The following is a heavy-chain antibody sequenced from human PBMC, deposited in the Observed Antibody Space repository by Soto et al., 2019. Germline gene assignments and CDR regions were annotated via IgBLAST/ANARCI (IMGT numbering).Heavy chain of an antibody. V-gene: IGHV4-34*01. D-gene: IGHD4-17*01. CDR1: GGSFY. Sequence: QVQLQQWGAGLLKPSETLSLNCAVYGGSFYWTWIRQPPGKGLEWIGEIRHSGSTNYNPSLKTRVSISIDRSKSQVSLTVYSVTAADTAVYYGARGGGDYDYAVDVWGQGTTVTVSS. CDR3: ARGGGDYDYAVDV. CDR2: IRHSGST. J-gene: IGHJ6*02.